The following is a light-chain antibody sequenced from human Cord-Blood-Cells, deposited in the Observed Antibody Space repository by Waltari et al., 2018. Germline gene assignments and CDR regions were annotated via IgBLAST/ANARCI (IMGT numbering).Light chain of an antibody. CDR1: ALPTHY. V-gene: IGLV3-25*03. J-gene: IGLJ2*01. Sequence: SYELTQPPSVSVSPGQTARITCSGDALPTHYAYWYQQKPGQAPVLVIYKDSERPSGIPERFSGSSSGTTVTLTISGVQAEDEADYYCQSADSSGTYAVFGGGTKLTVL. CDR2: KDS. CDR3: QSADSSGTYAV.